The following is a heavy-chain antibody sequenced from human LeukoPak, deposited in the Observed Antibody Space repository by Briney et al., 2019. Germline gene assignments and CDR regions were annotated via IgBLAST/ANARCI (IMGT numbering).Heavy chain of an antibody. J-gene: IGHJ4*02. D-gene: IGHD3-22*01. V-gene: IGHV3-64*01. CDR2: ISSNGGST. CDR1: GFTFSSYA. CDR3: ARGTYYDSSGYYFFDY. Sequence: GALRLSCAASGFTFSSYAMHWVRQAPGKGLEYVSTISSNGGSTYYVNSVKGRFTISRDNSKNTLFLQMGSLRAEDMAVYYCARGTYYDSSGYYFFDYWGQGTLVTVSS.